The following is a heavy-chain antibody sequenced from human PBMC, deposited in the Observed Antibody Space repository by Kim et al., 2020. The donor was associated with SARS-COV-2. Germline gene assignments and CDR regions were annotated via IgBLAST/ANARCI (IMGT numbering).Heavy chain of an antibody. D-gene: IGHD3-22*01. J-gene: IGHJ4*02. CDR2: IYYSGST. V-gene: IGHV4-39*01. CDR3: ARPSPYYDSSGTYFDY. Sequence: SETLSLTCTVSGGSISSSSYYWGWIRQPPGKGLEWIGSIYYSGSTYYNPSLKSRVTISVDTSKNQFSLKLSSVTAADTAVYYCARPSPYYDSSGTYFDYWGQGTLVTVSS. CDR1: GGSISSSSYY.